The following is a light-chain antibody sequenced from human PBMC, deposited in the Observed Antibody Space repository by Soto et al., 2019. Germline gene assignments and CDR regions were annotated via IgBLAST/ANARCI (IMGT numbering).Light chain of an antibody. CDR1: QSVSSNF. CDR3: QQYVSSPFT. Sequence: EIVLTQSPGTLSLSPGERATFSCRASQSVSSNFVAWFQQKPGQVPRLLRATGIPDRFSGSGSGTDFTLTINRLEPEDFAVYYCQQYVSSPFTFGPGTKVDI. J-gene: IGKJ3*01. V-gene: IGKV3-20*01.